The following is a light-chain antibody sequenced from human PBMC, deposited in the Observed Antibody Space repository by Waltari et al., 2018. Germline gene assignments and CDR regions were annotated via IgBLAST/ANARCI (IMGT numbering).Light chain of an antibody. CDR1: GSNIGAGYD. J-gene: IGLJ3*02. CDR2: GSP. CDR3: QSYDTSLTVV. V-gene: IGLV1-40*01. Sequence: QSVLTQPPSVSGAPGQRVTISCTGSGSNIGAGYDVHWYHQVPRTAPKLLIYGSPSRPLGVPYRFFGSTSGTSASLTITGLQAEDEGDYYCQSYDTSLTVVFGGGTKLTVL.